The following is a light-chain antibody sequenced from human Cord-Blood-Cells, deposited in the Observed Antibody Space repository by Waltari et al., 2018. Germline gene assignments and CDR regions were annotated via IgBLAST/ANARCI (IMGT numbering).Light chain of an antibody. CDR3: CSYAGSYTFV. CDR1: DSVGGCCNY. CDR2: DVN. Sequence: QAALTPPRPVCGSPGPSVTIPCTGTDSVGGCCNYFSWYQQHPGEAPKLMIYDVNNRPSGVPDRFSGSKSGHTVSLTISGLQAEDESDYYCCSYAGSYTFVFGGGTKLTVL. J-gene: IGLJ2*01. V-gene: IGLV2-11*01.